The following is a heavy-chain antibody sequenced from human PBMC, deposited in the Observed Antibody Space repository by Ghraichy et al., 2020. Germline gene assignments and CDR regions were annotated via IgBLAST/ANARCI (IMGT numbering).Heavy chain of an antibody. D-gene: IGHD3-22*01. CDR1: GGSFSGYY. CDR2: INHSGST. V-gene: IGHV4-34*01. CDR3: ARDTGYYDSSGYPFDY. Sequence: SETLSLTCAVYGGSFSGYYWSWIRQPPGKGLEWIGEINHSGSTNYNPSLKSRVTISVDTSKNQFSLKLSSVTAADTAVYYCARDTGYYDSSGYPFDYWGQGTLVTVSS. J-gene: IGHJ4*02.